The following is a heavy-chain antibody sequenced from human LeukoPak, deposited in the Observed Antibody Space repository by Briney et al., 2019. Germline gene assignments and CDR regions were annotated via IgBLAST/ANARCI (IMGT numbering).Heavy chain of an antibody. V-gene: IGHV3-53*01. CDR2: IYSDNT. D-gene: IGHD4/OR15-4a*01. J-gene: IGHJ4*02. CDR1: GFTVSTNS. CDR3: ARRAGAYSHLYDY. Sequence: PGGSLRLSCTVSGFTVSTNSMSWVRQAPGKGLEWVSFIYSDNTHYSDSVKGRFTISRDNSMNTLYLQMNSLRAEDTAVYYCARRAGAYSHLYDYWGQGTLVTVSS.